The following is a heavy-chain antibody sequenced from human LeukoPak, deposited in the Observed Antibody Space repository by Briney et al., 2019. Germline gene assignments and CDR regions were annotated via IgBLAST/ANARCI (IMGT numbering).Heavy chain of an antibody. J-gene: IGHJ4*02. CDR3: ARGDGCDIGCDF. CDR1: GYSFSGYY. D-gene: IGHD5-24*01. CDR2: IKPNGGDT. V-gene: IGHV1-2*02. Sequence: ASVKVSCKVSGYSFSGYYINWVRQAPGQGLEWMGWIKPNGGDTNYPQKFRARTHMTRDTSHIKIYMEQKSLKPDDTAVYYCARGDGCDIGCDFWGQGSLVRVSS.